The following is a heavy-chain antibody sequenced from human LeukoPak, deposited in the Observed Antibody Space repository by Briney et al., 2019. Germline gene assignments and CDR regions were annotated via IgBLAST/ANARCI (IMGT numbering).Heavy chain of an antibody. CDR3: ARVGPNWYFDL. Sequence: PGGSLRLSCAASGFTFSGYAMTWVSQAPGKGLEWVSAMSASGGSTFYADSVKGRFTSSRDNSKNTLYLQINSLRAEDTAIYYCARVGPNWYFDLWGRGTLVTVSS. CDR2: MSASGGST. J-gene: IGHJ2*01. V-gene: IGHV3-23*01. CDR1: GFTFSGYA.